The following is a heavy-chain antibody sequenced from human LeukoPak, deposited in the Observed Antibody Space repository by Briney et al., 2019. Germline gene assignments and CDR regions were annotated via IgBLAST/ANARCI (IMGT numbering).Heavy chain of an antibody. CDR3: ARDRHPHYYDSSGYYLWFDP. V-gene: IGHV1-24*01. D-gene: IGHD3-22*01. CDR1: GYTLTELS. Sequence: ASVKVSCKVSGYTLTELSMHWVRQAPGKGLEWMGGFDPEDGETIYAQKFQGRVTMTRDTSISTAYMELSRLRSDDTAVYYCARDRHPHYYDSSGYYLWFDPWGQGTLVTVSS. CDR2: FDPEDGET. J-gene: IGHJ5*02.